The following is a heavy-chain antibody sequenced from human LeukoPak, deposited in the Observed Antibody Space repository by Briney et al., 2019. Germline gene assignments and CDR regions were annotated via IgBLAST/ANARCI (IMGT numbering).Heavy chain of an antibody. J-gene: IGHJ5*02. CDR1: GFTFSSYS. Sequence: GGSLRLSCAASGFTFSSYSMSWVRQAPGKGLEWVSAISGSGGSTYYADSVKGRFTISRDNSKNTLYLQMNRLRAEDTAVYYCAKDLHCADYGDINWFDPWGQGTLVTVSS. D-gene: IGHD4-17*01. CDR3: AKDLHCADYGDINWFDP. V-gene: IGHV3-23*01. CDR2: ISGSGGST.